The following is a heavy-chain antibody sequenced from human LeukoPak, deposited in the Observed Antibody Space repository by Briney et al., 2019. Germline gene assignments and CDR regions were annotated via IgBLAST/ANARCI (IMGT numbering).Heavy chain of an antibody. Sequence: ASVKVSCKASGGTFSSYAISWVRQAPGQGVEWMGRIIPILGIANYAQKFQGRVTITADKSTSTAYMELSSLRSEDTAVYYCARGYIFGVVIYFDYWGQGTLVTVSS. CDR1: GGTFSSYA. CDR2: IIPILGIA. CDR3: ARGYIFGVVIYFDY. D-gene: IGHD3-3*01. V-gene: IGHV1-69*04. J-gene: IGHJ4*02.